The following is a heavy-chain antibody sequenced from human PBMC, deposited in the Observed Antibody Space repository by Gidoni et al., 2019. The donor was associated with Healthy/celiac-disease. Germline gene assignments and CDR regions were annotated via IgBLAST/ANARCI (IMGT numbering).Heavy chain of an antibody. CDR2: INHSGST. J-gene: IGHJ3*02. V-gene: IGHV4-34*01. D-gene: IGHD3-16*01. Sequence: QVQLQQWGAGLLKPSDTLSLTCAVYGGSFSGYYWSWIRQPPGKGLEWIGEINHSGSTNYNPSLKSRVTISVDTSKNQFSLKLSSVTAADTAVYYCAREGEGGPAAFDIWGQGTMVTVSS. CDR1: GGSFSGYY. CDR3: AREGEGGPAAFDI.